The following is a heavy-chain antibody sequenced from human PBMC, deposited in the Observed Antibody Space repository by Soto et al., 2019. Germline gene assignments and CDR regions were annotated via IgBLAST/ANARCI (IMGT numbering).Heavy chain of an antibody. V-gene: IGHV4-30-4*01. CDR2: IYYSGST. D-gene: IGHD3-10*01. Sequence: QVQLQESGPGLVKPSQTLSLTCTVSGGSISSGDYYWSWIRQPPGKGLEWIGYIYYSGSTYYNPSLKSRVNLPLDTAKSQFSLKLSAVTAANTAVYYGAIYGSGSSFDYWGQGTLVTVSS. J-gene: IGHJ4*02. CDR3: AIYGSGSSFDY. CDR1: GGSISSGDYY.